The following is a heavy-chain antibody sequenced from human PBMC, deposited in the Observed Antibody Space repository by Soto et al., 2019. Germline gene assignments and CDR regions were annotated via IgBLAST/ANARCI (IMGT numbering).Heavy chain of an antibody. Sequence: QVQLQESGPGLVKPSQTLSLTCTFSGGSISSGGYYWSWIRQHPGKGLEWIGYIYYSGRTYYNPSLKSRVTISVDTSKNQFYLTLSSVTAADTAVYYCARSGYSYGPNPLLYWGQGTLVTVSS. V-gene: IGHV4-31*03. CDR3: ARSGYSYGPNPLLY. D-gene: IGHD5-18*01. CDR1: GGSISSGGYY. J-gene: IGHJ4*02. CDR2: IYYSGRT.